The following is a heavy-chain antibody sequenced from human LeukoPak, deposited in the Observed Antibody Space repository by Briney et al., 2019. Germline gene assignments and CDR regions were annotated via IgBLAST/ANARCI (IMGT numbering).Heavy chain of an antibody. CDR3: ARDYYYGSGSYYGGPDY. J-gene: IGHJ4*02. Sequence: ASVKVSCKGSGYSFSSYYMHWVRQAPGQGLEWMGIMNPSGGTTTYAQKFQDRVTMTRDTSASTVYMELSSLRSEDTAVYYCARDYYYGSGSYYGGPDYWGQGTLVTVSS. CDR1: GYSFSSYY. CDR2: MNPSGGTT. V-gene: IGHV1-46*01. D-gene: IGHD3-10*01.